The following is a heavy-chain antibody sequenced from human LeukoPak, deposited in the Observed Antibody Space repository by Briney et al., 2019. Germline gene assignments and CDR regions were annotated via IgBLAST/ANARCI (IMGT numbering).Heavy chain of an antibody. Sequence: GGSLRLSCAASGFTFSSYWMSWVRQAPGKGLEWVANIKQDGSEKYYVDSVKGRFTISRDNAKNSLYLQMNSLRAEDTAVYYCARWVAVPASRTLPPPYNWFDPWGQGTLVTVSS. CDR1: GFTFSSYW. J-gene: IGHJ5*02. CDR2: IKQDGSEK. CDR3: ARWVAVPASRTLPPPYNWFDP. V-gene: IGHV3-7*01. D-gene: IGHD2-2*01.